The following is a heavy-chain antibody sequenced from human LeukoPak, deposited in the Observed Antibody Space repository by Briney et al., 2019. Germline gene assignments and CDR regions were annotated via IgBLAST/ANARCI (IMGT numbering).Heavy chain of an antibody. V-gene: IGHV1-2*02. Sequence: ASVKVSCKASGYTFTGYYMHWVRQAPGQGLEWMGWINPNSGGTNYAQKFQGRVTMTRDTSISTAYMELSRLRSDDTAVYYCARDPDVSSSGLVSWFDPWGQGTLVTVSS. CDR2: INPNSGGT. CDR1: GYTFTGYY. D-gene: IGHD5-18*01. J-gene: IGHJ5*02. CDR3: ARDPDVSSSGLVSWFDP.